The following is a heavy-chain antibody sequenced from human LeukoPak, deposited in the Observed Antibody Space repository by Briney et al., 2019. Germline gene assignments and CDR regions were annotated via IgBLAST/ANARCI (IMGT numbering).Heavy chain of an antibody. CDR2: IRSNSDGGTI. V-gene: IGHV3-15*01. D-gene: IGHD3-22*01. CDR3: ATDFYDST. CDR1: GFPFSSYW. J-gene: IGHJ5*02. Sequence: GGSLRLSCAASGFPFSSYWMSWVRQAPGKGLEWVGRIRSNSDGGTIDYAAPVKGRFTLSRDDSKTTLYLQMNSLQTEDTAVYYCATDFYDSTWGQGTLVTVSS.